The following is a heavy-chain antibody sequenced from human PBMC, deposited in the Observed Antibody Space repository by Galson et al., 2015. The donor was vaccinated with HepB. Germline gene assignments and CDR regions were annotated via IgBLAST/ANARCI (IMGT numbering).Heavy chain of an antibody. CDR1: GFTFSDYG. J-gene: IGHJ6*02. CDR2: ILFDESNK. D-gene: IGHD2-2*01. CDR3: AKAFPYGCSSTTCQTDYGMDV. V-gene: IGHV3-30*18. Sequence: SLRLSCAASGFTFSDYGMHWVRQAPGKGLEWVAIILFDESNKYYADSVRGRFTISRDISKNTLYLQMNSLRVDDTAIYYCAKAFPYGCSSTTCQTDYGMDVWGQGTTVTVSS.